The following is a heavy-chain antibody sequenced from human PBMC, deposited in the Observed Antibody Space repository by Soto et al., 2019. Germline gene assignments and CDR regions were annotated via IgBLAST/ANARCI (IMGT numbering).Heavy chain of an antibody. CDR2: IKNRANNYAT. J-gene: IGHJ6*02. Sequence: EEQVVESGGGLVQPGGSLKLSCAGSGFSFSDYAIHWVRQASGKGLEWVGRIKNRANNYATASAASLKGRFIVSRDDSTNTAYLQMNSLETDDTAVYYCTRLSEGAYYHYGMNVWGQGTTVTVSS. CDR3: TRLSEGAYYHYGMNV. D-gene: IGHD1-26*01. V-gene: IGHV3-73*01. CDR1: GFSFSDYA.